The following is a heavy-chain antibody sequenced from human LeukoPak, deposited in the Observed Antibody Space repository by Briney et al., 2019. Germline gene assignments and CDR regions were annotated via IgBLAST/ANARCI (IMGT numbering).Heavy chain of an antibody. CDR1: GGSISSYY. CDR3: ARALGGYYYDY. Sequence: SETLSLTCTVSGGSISSYYWSWIRQPPGKGLEWIGYIYYSGSTNYNPSLKSRVTISVDTSKNQFSLKLSSVTAADTAAYYCARALGGYYYDYWGQGTLVTVSS. J-gene: IGHJ4*02. CDR2: IYYSGST. V-gene: IGHV4-59*01. D-gene: IGHD3-22*01.